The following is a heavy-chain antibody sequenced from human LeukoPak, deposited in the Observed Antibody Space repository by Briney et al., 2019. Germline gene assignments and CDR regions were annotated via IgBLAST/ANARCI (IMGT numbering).Heavy chain of an antibody. CDR2: ISSSSSYI. Sequence: GGSLRLSCAASGFTFSSYSMNWVRQAPGKGLEWVSSISSSSSYIYYADSVKGRFTISRDNAKNSLYLQMNSLRAEDTAVYYCARVVKDIVVVPAAAYYYYGMDVWGQGTTVTVS. V-gene: IGHV3-21*01. D-gene: IGHD2-2*01. CDR1: GFTFSSYS. J-gene: IGHJ6*02. CDR3: ARVVKDIVVVPAAAYYYYGMDV.